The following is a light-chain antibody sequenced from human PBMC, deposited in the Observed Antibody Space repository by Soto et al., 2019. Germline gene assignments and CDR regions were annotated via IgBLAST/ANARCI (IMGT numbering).Light chain of an antibody. CDR2: DNN. V-gene: IGLV1-51*01. CDR1: SSNIENNY. Sequence: QSVLTQPPSVSAAPGQKVTISCSGSSSNIENNYVCWYQHLPGTAPKLLIYDNNQRPSGIPDRFSGSKSGTSATLGITGLQTGDEADYYCATWDGSLSVGVFGGGTKLTVL. CDR3: ATWDGSLSVGV. J-gene: IGLJ3*02.